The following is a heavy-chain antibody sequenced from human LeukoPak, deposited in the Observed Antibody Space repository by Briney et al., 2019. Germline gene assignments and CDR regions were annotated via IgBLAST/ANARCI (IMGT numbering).Heavy chain of an antibody. CDR2: INPNSGGT. D-gene: IGHD3-22*01. J-gene: IGHJ4*02. CDR1: GYTFTGYY. V-gene: IGHV1-2*02. Sequence: ASVKVSCKASGYTFTGYYMHWVRQAPGQGLEWMGWINPNSGGTNYAQKFQGRVTMTRDTSISTAYMELSRLRSDDPAVYYCASLPRGIVVAPFDYWGQGTLVTVSS. CDR3: ASLPRGIVVAPFDY.